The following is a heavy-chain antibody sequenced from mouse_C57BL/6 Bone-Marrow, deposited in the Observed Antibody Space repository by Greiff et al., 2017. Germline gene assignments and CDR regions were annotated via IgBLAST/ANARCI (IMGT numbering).Heavy chain of an antibody. CDR1: GYTFTSYW. CDR2: IDPSDSYT. J-gene: IGHJ3*01. CDR3: ARSDYYGRGAY. Sequence: VKLQEPGAELVMPGASVKLSCKASGYTFTSYWMHWVKQRPGQGLEWIGEIDPSDSYTNYNQKFKGKSTLTVDKSSSTAYMQLSSLTSEDSAVYYCARSDYYGRGAYWGQGTLVTVSA. D-gene: IGHD1-1*01. V-gene: IGHV1-69*01.